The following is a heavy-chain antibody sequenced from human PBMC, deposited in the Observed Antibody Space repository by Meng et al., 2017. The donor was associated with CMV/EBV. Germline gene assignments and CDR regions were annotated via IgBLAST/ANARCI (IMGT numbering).Heavy chain of an antibody. D-gene: IGHD3-10*01. CDR2: INSDGSST. CDR1: GFTFSSYW. V-gene: IGHV3-74*01. Sequence: SGFTFSSYWMHWVRQAPGKGLVWVSRINSDGSSTSYADSVKGRFTISRDNSKNTLYLQMNSLRAEDTAVYYCAKDRGTYYYGSGPPDYWGQGTLVTVSS. J-gene: IGHJ4*02. CDR3: AKDRGTYYYGSGPPDY.